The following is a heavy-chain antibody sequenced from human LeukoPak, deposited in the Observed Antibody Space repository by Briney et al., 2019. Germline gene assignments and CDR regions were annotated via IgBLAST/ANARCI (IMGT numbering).Heavy chain of an antibody. J-gene: IGHJ4*02. D-gene: IGHD3-3*01. V-gene: IGHV4-4*02. CDR3: AREGGFYRPLDY. CDR2: VHLDGRT. CDR1: GGSVTSTNW. Sequence: SETLSLTCGVSGGSVTSTNWWTWVRQPPGKGLEWIGEVHLDGRTNYNPSLKSRLTMSVDLSENHISLKLSSVTAADTAVYYCAREGGFYRPLDYSGQGALVTVSS.